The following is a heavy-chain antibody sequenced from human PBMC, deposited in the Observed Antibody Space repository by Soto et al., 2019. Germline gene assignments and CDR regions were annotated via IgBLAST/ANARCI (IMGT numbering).Heavy chain of an antibody. CDR1: GFTFGDYA. Sequence: GGSLRLSCTASGFTFGDYAMSWFRQAPGKGLEWVGFIRSKAYGGTTEYAASVKGRFTISRDDSKSIAYLQMNSLKTEDTAVYYCTRDDIAARDDYDYIWGSAHPLRFTAYWGQGTLVTVSS. CDR2: IRSKAYGGTT. V-gene: IGHV3-49*03. D-gene: IGHD3-16*01. CDR3: TRDDIAARDDYDYIWGSAHPLRFTAY. J-gene: IGHJ4*02.